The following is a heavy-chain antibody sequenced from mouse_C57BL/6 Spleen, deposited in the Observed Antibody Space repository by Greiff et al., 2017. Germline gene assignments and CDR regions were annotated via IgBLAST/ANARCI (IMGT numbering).Heavy chain of an antibody. CDR2: INPSTGGT. CDR3: ATSDGYTPYYYAMDY. Sequence: VQLKQSGPELVKPGASVKISCKASGYSFTGYYMNWVKQSPEKSLEWIGEINPSTGGTTYNQKFKSKATLTVDKPSSTAYMQLSSLTSEDSAVYYCATSDGYTPYYYAMDYWGQGTSVTVSS. V-gene: IGHV1-42*01. CDR1: GYSFTGYY. J-gene: IGHJ4*01. D-gene: IGHD2-3*01.